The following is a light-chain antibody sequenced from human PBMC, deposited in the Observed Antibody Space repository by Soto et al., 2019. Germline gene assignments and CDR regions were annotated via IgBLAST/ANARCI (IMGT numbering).Light chain of an antibody. Sequence: QSALTQPPSASGTPWQRVTISCSRSSSNIGSNTVNWYQQLPGTAPKLLIYSNNQRPSGVPDRFSGSKSGTSASLAISGLQSEDEADYYCAAWDDSLNGVVFGGGTKVTVL. CDR2: SNN. J-gene: IGLJ2*01. CDR3: AAWDDSLNGVV. CDR1: SSNIGSNT. V-gene: IGLV1-44*01.